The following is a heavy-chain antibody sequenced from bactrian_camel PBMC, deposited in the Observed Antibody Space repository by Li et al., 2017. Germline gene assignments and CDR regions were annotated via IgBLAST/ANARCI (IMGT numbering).Heavy chain of an antibody. V-gene: IGHV3S54*01. CDR1: GHSRGSNC. J-gene: IGHJ4*01. CDR3: ATGAGGSRI. Sequence: VQLVESGGGSVQTGGSLRLSCVVSGHSRGSNCVGWYRLPPGRAPAEREGIAAIRRSGGETWYAGSVKGRFTISRDNAKNTLHLQMNGLKSEDTALYYCATGAGGSRIWGQGTQVTVS. CDR2: IRRSGGET. D-gene: IGHD6*01.